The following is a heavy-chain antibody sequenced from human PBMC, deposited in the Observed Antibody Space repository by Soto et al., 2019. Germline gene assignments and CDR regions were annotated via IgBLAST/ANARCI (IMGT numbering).Heavy chain of an antibody. D-gene: IGHD4-4*01. Sequence: QVQLVQSGAEMKEPGSSVKVSCKTSGGTFSSSAISWLRQAPGQGLEWMGGIIPLFRTPDYAQKFQGRVTIDADESTSTAYMELSSLRSEDTAVYYCARDNDRLQLGGNYYYILDVWGQGPTITVSS. CDR3: ARDNDRLQLGGNYYYILDV. CDR1: GGTFSSSA. CDR2: IIPLFRTP. J-gene: IGHJ6*02. V-gene: IGHV1-69*12.